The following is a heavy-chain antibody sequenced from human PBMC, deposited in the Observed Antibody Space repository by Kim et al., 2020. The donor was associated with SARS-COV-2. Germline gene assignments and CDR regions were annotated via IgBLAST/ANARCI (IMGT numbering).Heavy chain of an antibody. CDR3: ARSEVLGEWYSSFFDY. V-gene: IGHV4-59*08. CDR2: IYYSGST. J-gene: IGHJ4*02. Sequence: SETLSLTCTVSGGSISSYYWSWIRQPPGKGLEWIGYIYYSGSTNYNPSLKSRVTISVDTSKNQFSLKLSSVTAADTAVYYCARSEVLGEWYSSFFDYWGQGTLVTVSS. D-gene: IGHD6-19*01. CDR1: GGSISSYY.